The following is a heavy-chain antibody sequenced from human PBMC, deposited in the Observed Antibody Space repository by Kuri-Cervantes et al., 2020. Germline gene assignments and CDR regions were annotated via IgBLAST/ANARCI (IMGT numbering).Heavy chain of an antibody. D-gene: IGHD6-13*01. CDR1: EYSFIDYY. CDR2: INPSGGST. CDR3: ATAVGQQLPPRPLFDY. J-gene: IGHJ4*02. V-gene: IGHV1-46*01. Sequence: ASVKVSCKASEYSFIDYYMHWVRQAPGQGLEWMGIINPSGGSTNYAQKFQGRVTMTRDTSTSTVYMELSSLRSEDTAVYYCATAVGQQLPPRPLFDYWGQGTLVTVSS.